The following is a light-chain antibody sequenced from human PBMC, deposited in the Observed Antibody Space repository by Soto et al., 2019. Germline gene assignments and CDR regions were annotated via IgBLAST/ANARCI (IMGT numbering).Light chain of an antibody. CDR2: AAS. Sequence: DIQMTQSPSSLSASVGDKVTITCRASQSISNYLNWYQQKPGKAPKLLMYAASSLQSGAPSRFSGSGSGTDFTLTISSLQPEDFATYYCRQSYSTPHTFGQGTKLEIK. J-gene: IGKJ2*01. CDR1: QSISNY. V-gene: IGKV1-39*01. CDR3: RQSYSTPHT.